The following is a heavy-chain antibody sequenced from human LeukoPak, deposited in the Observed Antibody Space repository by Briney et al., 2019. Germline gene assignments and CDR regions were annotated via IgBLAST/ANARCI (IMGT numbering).Heavy chain of an antibody. D-gene: IGHD3-16*02. Sequence: AGGSLRLSCATSGFFFDDYAMHWVRQAPGKGLEWVSLFSWDGGAIHYADSVKGRFTISRDNRQNSLYLQMNSLRTDDTALYYCAKGYTGTWYGGGYFDYWGQGTLVTVSS. CDR2: FSWDGGAI. CDR1: GFFFDDYA. J-gene: IGHJ4*02. CDR3: AKGYTGTWYGGGYFDY. V-gene: IGHV3-43D*03.